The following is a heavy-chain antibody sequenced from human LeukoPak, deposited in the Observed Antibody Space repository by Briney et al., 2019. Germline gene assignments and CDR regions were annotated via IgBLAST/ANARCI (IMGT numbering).Heavy chain of an antibody. V-gene: IGHV4-59*01. D-gene: IGHD4-17*01. CDR2: IYYSGST. Sequence: SETLSLTCTVSDGAIGTYYWSWIRQTPGKGLEWIGYIYYSGSTNYNPSLESRVTISVDTSKNQFSLKLRSVTAADTAVYYCAGYYGDGYYYMDVWGKGTTVTISS. CDR3: AGYYGDGYYYMDV. CDR1: DGAIGTYY. J-gene: IGHJ6*03.